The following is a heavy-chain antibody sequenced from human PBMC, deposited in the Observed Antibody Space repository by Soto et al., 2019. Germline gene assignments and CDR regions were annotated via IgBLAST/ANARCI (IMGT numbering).Heavy chain of an antibody. J-gene: IGHJ6*02. CDR2: INHSGST. D-gene: IGHD3-10*01. CDR1: GGSFSCYY. V-gene: IGHV4-34*01. CDR3: ARGRYYYGSGKAPDYYYGMDV. Sequence: SETLSLTSAVYGGSFSCYYWSWIRQPPGKGLEWIGEINHSGSTNYNPSLKSRVTISVDTSKNQFSLKLSSVTAADTAVYYCARGRYYYGSGKAPDYYYGMDVWGQGTTVTVSS.